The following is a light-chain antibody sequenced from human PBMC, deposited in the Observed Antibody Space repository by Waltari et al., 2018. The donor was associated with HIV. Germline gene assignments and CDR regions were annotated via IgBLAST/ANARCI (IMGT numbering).Light chain of an antibody. CDR1: SSNIGAGYG. J-gene: IGLJ2*01. V-gene: IGLV1-40*01. Sequence: QSVLTQPPSVSGAPGQRVTISCTGNSSNIGAGYGVHWYQHLPGAAPKLLIYEIINRPSGVPDRFSGSQSGTSASLAITGLHVEDEGDYFCQSYDSSLTVIFGGGTKLTVL. CDR2: EII. CDR3: QSYDSSLTVI.